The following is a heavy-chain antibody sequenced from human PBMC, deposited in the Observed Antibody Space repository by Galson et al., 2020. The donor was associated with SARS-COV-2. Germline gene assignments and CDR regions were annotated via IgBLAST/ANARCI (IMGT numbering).Heavy chain of an antibody. CDR3: ARDVTPGSDVAFDI. D-gene: IGHD3-16*01. CDR2: IYHSGST. CDR1: GYSISSGYY. V-gene: IGHV4-38-2*02. Sequence: SETLSLTCTVSGYSISSGYYWGWIRQPPGKGLEWIGSIYHSGSTYYNPSLKSRVTISVDTSKNQFSLKLSSVTAADTAVYYCARDVTPGSDVAFDIWGQGTMVTVSS. J-gene: IGHJ3*02.